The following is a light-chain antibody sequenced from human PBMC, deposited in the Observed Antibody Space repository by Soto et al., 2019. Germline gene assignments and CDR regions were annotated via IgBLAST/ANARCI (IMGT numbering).Light chain of an antibody. CDR2: GAS. Sequence: EILMTQSPATLSVSPGERDTLSCRASQSVSSNLAWYQQKPGQAPRPLIYGASTRATGVPARFSGSGSGTEFNHTISSLQSEDVAVYFCQQYDNWPLTLGQGTKVQVK. J-gene: IGKJ1*01. V-gene: IGKV3-15*01. CDR3: QQYDNWPLT. CDR1: QSVSSN.